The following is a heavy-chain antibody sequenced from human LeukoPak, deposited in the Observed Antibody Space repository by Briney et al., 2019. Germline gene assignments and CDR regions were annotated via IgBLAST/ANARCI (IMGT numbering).Heavy chain of an antibody. V-gene: IGHV1-2*02. CDR3: NGRKDYGDYFDY. CDR2: INPTSGGT. D-gene: IGHD4-17*01. J-gene: IGHJ4*02. Sequence: INPTSGGTNYAQNFHGSVTMTRDTSISTAYMELSRLRYDDTGVYYCNGRKDYGDYFDYWGQGTLVTVSS.